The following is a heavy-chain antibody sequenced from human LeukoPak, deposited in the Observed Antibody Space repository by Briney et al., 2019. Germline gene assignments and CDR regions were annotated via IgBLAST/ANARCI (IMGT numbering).Heavy chain of an antibody. V-gene: IGHV3-64*04. CDR1: GFTFSSYT. J-gene: IGHJ1*01. Sequence: PGGSLRLSCSASGFTFSSYTMHWVRQAPGKGLEYVSAINSNGGSTYYADSVKGRFTISRDNSKNTLYLQMNSLRAEDTAVYYCARGQYFQHWGQGTLVTVSS. CDR3: ARGQYFQH. CDR2: INSNGGST.